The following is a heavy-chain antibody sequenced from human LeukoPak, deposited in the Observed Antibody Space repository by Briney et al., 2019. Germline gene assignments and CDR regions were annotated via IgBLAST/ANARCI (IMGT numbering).Heavy chain of an antibody. CDR3: ARGYDFRDAFDI. CDR1: GYAFTSYY. D-gene: IGHD3-3*01. J-gene: IGHJ3*02. V-gene: IGHV1-46*03. CDR2: INPSAGTT. Sequence: ASVKVSCKASGYAFTSYYVHWVRQAPGQGLEWMGIINPSAGTTSYTQKFQGRVTITRDTSTSTVYMELSSLSSEDTAVYYCARGYDFRDAFDIWGQGTMVTVSS.